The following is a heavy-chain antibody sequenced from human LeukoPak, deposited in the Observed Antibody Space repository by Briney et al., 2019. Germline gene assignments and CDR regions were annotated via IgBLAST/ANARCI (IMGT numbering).Heavy chain of an antibody. J-gene: IGHJ3*02. D-gene: IGHD2-15*01. CDR2: INPSGGSA. CDR1: GYTFTSYY. Sequence: ASVKVSCKASGYTFTSYYIHWVRQAPGQGLEWMGIINPSGGSASYTQKFQGRVTMTRDMSTSTVYMELSSLRSEDTAVYYCARAGSCSGDSCSVRQAFDIWGQGTMVTVSS. CDR3: ARAGSCSGDSCSVRQAFDI. V-gene: IGHV1-46*01.